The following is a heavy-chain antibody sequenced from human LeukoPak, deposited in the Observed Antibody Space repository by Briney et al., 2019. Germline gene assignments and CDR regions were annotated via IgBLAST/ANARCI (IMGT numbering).Heavy chain of an antibody. CDR1: GFTFSTYW. J-gene: IGHJ4*02. Sequence: PGGSLRLSCAASGFTFSTYWMTWVRQAPGKGREGVANIKKDGSEKYYVDSVKGRFTISRDNAKNSLYLQMNSLRAEDTSVYYCARINMAAIDYWGQGTLVTVSS. CDR3: ARINMAAIDY. D-gene: IGHD5-12*01. CDR2: IKKDGSEK. V-gene: IGHV3-7*01.